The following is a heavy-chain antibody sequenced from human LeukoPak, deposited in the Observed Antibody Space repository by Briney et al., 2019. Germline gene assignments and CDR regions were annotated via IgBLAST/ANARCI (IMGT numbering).Heavy chain of an antibody. CDR1: GFTFSSYA. J-gene: IGHJ4*02. CDR2: ISYDGSNK. CDR3: ARVLGSYCSGGSCYSGNFDY. D-gene: IGHD2-15*01. V-gene: IGHV3-30-3*01. Sequence: GGSLRLSCAASGFTFSSYAMHWVRQAPGKGLEWVAVISYDGSNKYYADSVKGRFTISRDNSKNTLYLQMNSLRAEDTAVYYCARVLGSYCSGGSCYSGNFDYWGQGTLVTVSS.